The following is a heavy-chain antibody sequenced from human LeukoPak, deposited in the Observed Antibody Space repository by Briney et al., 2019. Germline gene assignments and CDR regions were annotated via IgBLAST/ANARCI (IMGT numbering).Heavy chain of an antibody. V-gene: IGHV3-30-3*01. CDR2: ISYDGSNK. D-gene: IGHD6-19*01. Sequence: GRSLRLSCAASGFTFSSYAMHWVRQAPGKGLEWVAVISYDGSNKYYADSVKGRFTISRDNSKNTLYLQMNSLRAEDTAVYYCAKVRKSRYSSGWSNFDYWGQGTLVTVSS. J-gene: IGHJ4*02. CDR1: GFTFSSYA. CDR3: AKVRKSRYSSGWSNFDY.